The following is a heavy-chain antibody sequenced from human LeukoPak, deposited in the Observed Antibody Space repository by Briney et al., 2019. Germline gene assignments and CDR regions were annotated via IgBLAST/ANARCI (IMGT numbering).Heavy chain of an antibody. Sequence: GGSLRLSCAASGFTFSRSAMTWVRQTPGKGLDWVSSISSSSNTYYADSVKGRFTISRDNSKNMLYLQMNSLRAEDTAVYYCVKGRISEDGLDFWGQGTLVTVSS. CDR1: GFTFSRSA. CDR3: VKGRISEDGLDF. V-gene: IGHV3-23*01. J-gene: IGHJ4*02. CDR2: ISSSSNT. D-gene: IGHD6-13*01.